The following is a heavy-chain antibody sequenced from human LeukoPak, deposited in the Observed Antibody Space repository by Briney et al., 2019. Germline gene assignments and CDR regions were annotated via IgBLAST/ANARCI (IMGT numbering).Heavy chain of an antibody. D-gene: IGHD3-22*01. Sequence: SETLSLTCSVSGGSISDYYWTWIRQPPGKGLGLIGYVYYSGSINYNPSLKSRVTISIDTSKKQISLKLSSVTAADTAVYYCARADYYYGSSGYYWFDPWGQGTLVTVSS. CDR1: GGSISDYY. CDR3: ARADYYYGSSGYYWFDP. J-gene: IGHJ5*02. V-gene: IGHV4-59*01. CDR2: VYYSGSI.